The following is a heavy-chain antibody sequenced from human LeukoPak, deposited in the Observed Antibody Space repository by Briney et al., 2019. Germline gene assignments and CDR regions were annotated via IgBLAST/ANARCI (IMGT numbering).Heavy chain of an antibody. V-gene: IGHV4-39*01. CDR1: GGSISSSSYY. Sequence: SETLSLTCTVSGGSISSSSYYWGWIRQPPGKGLEWIGNIYSSGSTYYNPSLKSRLAISVDTSKNQFSLKLSSVTAADTAVYYCARRGGSGRSFDYWGQGTLAIVSS. CDR3: ARRGGSGRSFDY. J-gene: IGHJ4*02. CDR2: IYSSGST. D-gene: IGHD3-10*01.